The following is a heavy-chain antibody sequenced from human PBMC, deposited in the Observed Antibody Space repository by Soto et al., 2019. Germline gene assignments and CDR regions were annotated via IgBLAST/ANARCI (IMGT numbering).Heavy chain of an antibody. CDR1: GDSITSNSYF. CDR2: VYYSGTT. CDR3: ARLGFYYQSLDP. Sequence: ASETLSLTCAVFGDSITSNSYFWAWIRQPPGKGLEWIGSVYYSGTTYYNPSLNSRVTLSVDRSKNQFSLKLSSVTAADTAVYYCARLGFYYQSLDPWGHGTLVTVS. V-gene: IGHV4-39*01. D-gene: IGHD2-2*01. J-gene: IGHJ5*02.